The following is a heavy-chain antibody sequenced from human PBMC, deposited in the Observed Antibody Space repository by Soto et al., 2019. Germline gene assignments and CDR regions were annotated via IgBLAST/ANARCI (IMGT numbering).Heavy chain of an antibody. Sequence: ASVKVSCKASGYTFTSYGISWVRQAPGQGLEWMGWISAYNGNTNYAQKLQGRVTMTTDTSTSTAYMELRSLRSDDTAVYYCAGDLGGDGEVQYCFYDMDVWGKGTTVTVSS. CDR2: ISAYNGNT. CDR1: GYTFTSYG. J-gene: IGHJ6*04. D-gene: IGHD4-17*01. V-gene: IGHV1-18*01. CDR3: AGDLGGDGEVQYCFYDMDV.